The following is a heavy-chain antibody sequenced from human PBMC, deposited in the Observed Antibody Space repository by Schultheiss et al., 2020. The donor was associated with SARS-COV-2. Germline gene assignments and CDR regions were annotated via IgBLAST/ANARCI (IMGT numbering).Heavy chain of an antibody. Sequence: ASVKVSCKVSGYTLTELSMHWVRQAPGKGLEWMGGFDPEDGETIYAQKFQGRVTMTEDTSTDTAYMELRSLATEDAAVYYCAIYRSQVLANWLDPWGQGTLVTVSS. D-gene: IGHD1-14*01. V-gene: IGHV1-24*01. CDR2: FDPEDGET. J-gene: IGHJ5*02. CDR3: AIYRSQVLANWLDP. CDR1: GYTLTELS.